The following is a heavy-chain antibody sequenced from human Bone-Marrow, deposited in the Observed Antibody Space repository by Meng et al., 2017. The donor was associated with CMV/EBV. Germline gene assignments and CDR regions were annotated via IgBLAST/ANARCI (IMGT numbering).Heavy chain of an antibody. Sequence: SETLSLTCTVSGGSVSSGSYYWGWIRQPPGKGLEWIGSIYHSGSTYYNPSLKSRVTISVDTSKNQFSLKLSSVTAADTAVYYCARQARPQDYYYYYGMDVWGQGTTVTVSS. CDR3: ARQARPQDYYYYYGMDV. V-gene: IGHV4-39*01. CDR2: IYHSGST. CDR1: GGSVSSGSYY. J-gene: IGHJ6*02. D-gene: IGHD6-25*01.